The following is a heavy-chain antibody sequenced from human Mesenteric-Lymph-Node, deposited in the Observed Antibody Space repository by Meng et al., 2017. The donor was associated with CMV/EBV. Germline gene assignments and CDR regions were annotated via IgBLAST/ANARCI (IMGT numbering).Heavy chain of an antibody. D-gene: IGHD4-23*01. CDR3: ARHQRWLKSEGGFNY. CDR2: INHSGST. V-gene: IGHV4-34*01. Sequence: QVQLQRCGAGLLKPSETLSLTCAVYGGSFSGYYWSWIRQPPGKGLEWIGEINHSGSTNYNPSLKSRVTISVDTSKNQFSLKLSSVTAADTAVYYCARHQRWLKSEGGFNYWGQGTLVTVSS. J-gene: IGHJ4*02. CDR1: GGSFSGYY.